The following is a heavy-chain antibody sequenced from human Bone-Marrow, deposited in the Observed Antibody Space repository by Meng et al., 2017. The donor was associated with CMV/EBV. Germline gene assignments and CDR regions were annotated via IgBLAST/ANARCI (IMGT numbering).Heavy chain of an antibody. CDR1: GGSFSGYY. J-gene: IGHJ4*02. D-gene: IGHD6-6*01. Sequence: SETLSLTCAVYGGSFSGYYWSWIRQPPGKGLEWIGEIYHSGSTYYNPSLKSRVTISVDTSKNQFSLRLSSVTAADTAVYYCAREGDSIAARRAFDYWGLGTRVTVYS. CDR2: IYHSGST. CDR3: AREGDSIAARRAFDY. V-gene: IGHV4-34*01.